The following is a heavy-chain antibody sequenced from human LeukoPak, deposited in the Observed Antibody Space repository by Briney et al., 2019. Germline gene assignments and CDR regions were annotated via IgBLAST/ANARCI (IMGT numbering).Heavy chain of an antibody. CDR2: ISYDGSNK. Sequence: GGSRRLSCAASGFTFSSYGMHWVRQAPGKGLEWVAVISYDGSNKYYADSVKGRFTISRDNSKNTLYLQMNSLRAEDTAVYYCAKFSGWLLDYWGQGTLVTVSS. CDR1: GFTFSSYG. CDR3: AKFSGWLLDY. D-gene: IGHD6-19*01. V-gene: IGHV3-30*18. J-gene: IGHJ4*02.